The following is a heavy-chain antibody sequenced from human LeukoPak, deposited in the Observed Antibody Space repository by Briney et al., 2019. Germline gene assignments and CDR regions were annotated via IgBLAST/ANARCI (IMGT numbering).Heavy chain of an antibody. V-gene: IGHV3-48*03. D-gene: IGHD2-15*01. CDR3: ARGGYCSGGTCYSLNAFDI. Sequence: GGSLRLSCVASGFTFPSYEMNWVRQAPGKGLEWVSYISSIVSNIYYADSVKGRFTISRDNAKNSLYLQMNSLRAEDTAVYYCARGGYCSGGTCYSLNAFDIWAQGTMVTVSS. CDR1: GFTFPSYE. J-gene: IGHJ3*02. CDR2: ISSIVSNI.